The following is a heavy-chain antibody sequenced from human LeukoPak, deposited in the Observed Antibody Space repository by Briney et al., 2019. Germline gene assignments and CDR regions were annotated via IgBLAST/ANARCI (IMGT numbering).Heavy chain of an antibody. CDR3: AKDIDSSSGFDY. Sequence: ASVKVSCKASGYTFNEYFIHWVRQAPGQGLEWMGWINPRNGHTETAQNFQGRVTLTRDTSITTAYMDLITLKSDDTAVFYCAKDIDSSSGFDYWGQGTLVTVSS. V-gene: IGHV1-2*02. CDR2: INPRNGHT. J-gene: IGHJ4*02. CDR1: GYTFNEYF. D-gene: IGHD6-6*01.